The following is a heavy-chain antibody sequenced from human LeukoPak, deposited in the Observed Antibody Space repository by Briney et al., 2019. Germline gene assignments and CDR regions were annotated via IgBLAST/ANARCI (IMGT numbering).Heavy chain of an antibody. V-gene: IGHV4-39*07. CDR3: ARLAAAGNFDY. CDR1: GGPISSSSYY. CDR2: IYYSGST. D-gene: IGHD6-13*01. J-gene: IGHJ4*02. Sequence: SETLSLTCTVSGGPISSSSYYWGWIRQPPGKGLEWIGSIYYSGSTYYNPSLKSRVTISVDTSKNQFSLKLSSVTAADTAVYYCARLAAAGNFDYWGQGTLVTVSS.